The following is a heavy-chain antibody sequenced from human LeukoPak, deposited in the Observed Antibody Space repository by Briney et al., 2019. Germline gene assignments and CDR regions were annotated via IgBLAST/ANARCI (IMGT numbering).Heavy chain of an antibody. CDR1: GFTFDDYA. CDR2: ISWNSGSI. J-gene: IGHJ4*02. Sequence: PGRSLRLSCAASGFTFDDYAMHWVRQAPGKGLEWVSGISWNSGSIGYADSVKGRFTISRDNAMNSLYLQMNSLRAEDTALYYCAKGFSIVGATTDYFDYWGQGTLVTVSS. D-gene: IGHD1-26*01. CDR3: AKGFSIVGATTDYFDY. V-gene: IGHV3-9*01.